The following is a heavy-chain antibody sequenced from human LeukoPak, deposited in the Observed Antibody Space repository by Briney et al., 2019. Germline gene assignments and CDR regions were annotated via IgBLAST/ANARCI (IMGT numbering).Heavy chain of an antibody. V-gene: IGHV3-23*01. CDR2: ISGSGGST. J-gene: IGHJ6*02. CDR3: TKDVDSSGWYYPFSRNYYYYYGMDV. Sequence: GSLRLSCAASGFTFSSYAMSWVRQAPGKGLEWVSAISGSGGSTYYADSVKGRFTISRDNSKNTLYLQMNSLRAEDTAVYYCTKDVDSSGWYYPFSRNYYYYYGMDVWGQGTTVTVSS. D-gene: IGHD6-19*01. CDR1: GFTFSSYA.